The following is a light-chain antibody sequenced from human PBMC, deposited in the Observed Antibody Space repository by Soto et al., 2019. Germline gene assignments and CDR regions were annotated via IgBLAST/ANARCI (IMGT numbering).Light chain of an antibody. V-gene: IGKV3-15*01. CDR1: QSVSSK. J-gene: IGKJ1*01. Sequence: EIVMTQSPATLSVSPGERATLSCRASQSVSSKVAWYQQKPGQAPRLLIYGASTRATGIPARFSGSGSGTEFTLTISSLQSEDLAVYYCQQYNNLLWTFGQGTKVEI. CDR3: QQYNNLLWT. CDR2: GAS.